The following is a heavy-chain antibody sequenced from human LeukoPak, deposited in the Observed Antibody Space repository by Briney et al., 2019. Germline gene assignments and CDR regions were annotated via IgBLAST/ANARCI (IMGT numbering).Heavy chain of an antibody. CDR1: GGSISSYSDY. V-gene: IGHV4-39*07. CDR2: IYYSEST. D-gene: IGHD3-22*01. J-gene: IGHJ4*02. CDR3: AREDFHSSGYPGY. Sequence: PSETLSLTCTVSGGSISSYSDYWGWIRQPPGKGLEWIGSIYYSESTYYNPSLKSRVSISVDTSKNQFSLKLSSVTAADTAVYYCAREDFHSSGYPGYWGQGTLVTVSS.